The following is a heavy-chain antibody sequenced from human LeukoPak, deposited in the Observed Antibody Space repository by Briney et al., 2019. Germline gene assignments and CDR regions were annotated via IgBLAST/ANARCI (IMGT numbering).Heavy chain of an antibody. V-gene: IGHV3-30*02. D-gene: IGHD6-19*01. J-gene: IGHJ4*02. CDR1: GFTFSSYG. CDR3: AKDAEHSSGWYGSDFDY. CDR2: IRYDGSNK. Sequence: GGSLRLSCAASGFTFSSYGMHWVRQAPGKGLEWVAFIRYDGSNKYYADSVKGRFTISRGNSKNTLYLQMNSLRAEDTAVYYCAKDAEHSSGWYGSDFDYWGQGTLVTVSS.